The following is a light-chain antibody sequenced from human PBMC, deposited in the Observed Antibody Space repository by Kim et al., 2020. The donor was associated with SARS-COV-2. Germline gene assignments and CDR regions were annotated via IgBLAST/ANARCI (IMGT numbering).Light chain of an antibody. Sequence: PGDRATFSCSASQSINNNYSAWYQQKPDQAPRLLIYGASTRATGIPDRFSGSGSGTDFTLTISRLEPEDFAVYYCQQYGTSPPWTFGQGTKVDIK. J-gene: IGKJ1*01. CDR3: QQYGTSPPWT. CDR1: QSINNNY. CDR2: GAS. V-gene: IGKV3-20*01.